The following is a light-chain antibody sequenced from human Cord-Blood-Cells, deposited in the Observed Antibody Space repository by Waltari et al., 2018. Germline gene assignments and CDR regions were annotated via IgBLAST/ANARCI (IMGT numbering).Light chain of an antibody. V-gene: IGKV1-33*01. Sequence: DIQMTQSPSSLSASVGDRVTITCQASQDISNYLNWYQQKPGKAPKLLIYDASNLETGVPSRFSGSGSGTDFTSTISILQPEDMATYYCQQYDNPPPTFGQGTRLEIK. CDR1: QDISNY. CDR3: QQYDNPPPT. CDR2: DAS. J-gene: IGKJ5*01.